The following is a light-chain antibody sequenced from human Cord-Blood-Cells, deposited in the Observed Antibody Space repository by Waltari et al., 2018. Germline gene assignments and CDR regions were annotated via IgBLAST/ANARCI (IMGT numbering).Light chain of an antibody. V-gene: IGLV2-14*03. CDR1: SSDVGGYSY. J-gene: IGLJ3*02. Sequence: QSALTQPASVSGSPGQSITISCTGTSSDVGGYSYVCWYQQHPGKAPKLMIYDVSNRPSGVSNRFSGSKSGNTASLTISGLQAEDEADYYCSSYTSSSTWVFGGGTKLTVL. CDR3: SSYTSSSTWV. CDR2: DVS.